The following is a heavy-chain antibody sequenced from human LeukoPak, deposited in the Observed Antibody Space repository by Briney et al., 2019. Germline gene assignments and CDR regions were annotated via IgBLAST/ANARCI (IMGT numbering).Heavy chain of an antibody. Sequence: PSETLSLTCTVSGGSISSYYWSSIRQPPGKGLEWIGYIYYSGSTNYNPSLKSRVTISVDTSKNQFSLKLSSVTAADTALYYCARGVEYSSSSGLGYWGQRTLVTVSS. CDR2: IYYSGST. CDR3: ARGVEYSSSSGLGY. D-gene: IGHD6-6*01. J-gene: IGHJ4*02. CDR1: GGSISSYY. V-gene: IGHV4-59*01.